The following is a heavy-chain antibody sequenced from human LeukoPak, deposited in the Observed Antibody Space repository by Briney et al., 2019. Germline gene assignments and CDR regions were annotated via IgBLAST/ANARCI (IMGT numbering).Heavy chain of an antibody. CDR1: GFTFSSYW. CDR2: IKQDGSEK. V-gene: IGHV3-7*01. CDR3: ARDRPRPHRRSGYYPNHRGHGMDV. D-gene: IGHD3-3*01. Sequence: GGSLRLSCAASGFTFSSYWMSWVRQAPGKGLEWVANIKQDGSEKYYVDSVKGRFTISRDNAKNSLYLQMNSLRAEDTAVYYCARDRPRPHRRSGYYPNHRGHGMDVWGQGTTVTVSS. J-gene: IGHJ6*02.